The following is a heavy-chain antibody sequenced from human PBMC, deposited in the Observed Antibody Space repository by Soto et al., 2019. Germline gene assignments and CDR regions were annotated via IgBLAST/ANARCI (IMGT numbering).Heavy chain of an antibody. V-gene: IGHV6-1*01. CDR3: ARDKGGYSYGYYYYYGMDV. D-gene: IGHD5-18*01. CDR2: TYYRSKWYN. CDR1: GDSVSSNSAA. Sequence: PSQTLSLTCAISGDSVSSNSAAWNWIRQSPSRGLEWLGRTYYRSKWYNDYAVSVKSRITINPDISKNQFSLQLNSVTPEDTAVYYCARDKGGYSYGYYYYYGMDVWGQGTTVTVSS. J-gene: IGHJ6*02.